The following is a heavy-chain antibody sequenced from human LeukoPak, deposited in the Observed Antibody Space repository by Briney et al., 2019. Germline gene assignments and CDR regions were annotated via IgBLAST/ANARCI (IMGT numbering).Heavy chain of an antibody. V-gene: IGHV4-34*01. Sequence: SETLSLTCAVYGGSFSGYYWSWVRQPPGKGLEWIGEINHSGSTNYNPSPKSRVTISVDTSKNQFSLKLSSVTAADTAVYYCARSRQWLRPFDYWGQGTLVTVSS. CDR3: ARSRQWLRPFDY. D-gene: IGHD5-12*01. J-gene: IGHJ4*02. CDR2: INHSGST. CDR1: GGSFSGYY.